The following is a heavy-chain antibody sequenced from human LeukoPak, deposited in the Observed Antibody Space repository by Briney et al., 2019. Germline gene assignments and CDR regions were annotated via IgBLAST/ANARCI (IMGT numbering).Heavy chain of an antibody. CDR3: ARWSCTRNTCYYLAY. V-gene: IGHV4-59*01. CDR2: IHSSGRT. Sequence: PSETLSLTCAVSGGSISGYYWGWVRQSPGRGLEYIGHIHSSGRTDYNPSLQSRVTISIHPSGNQFSLWLNSVTAADTAVYFCARWSCTRNTCYYLAYWGQGTLVTVSS. CDR1: GGSISGYY. J-gene: IGHJ4*02. D-gene: IGHD2-2*01.